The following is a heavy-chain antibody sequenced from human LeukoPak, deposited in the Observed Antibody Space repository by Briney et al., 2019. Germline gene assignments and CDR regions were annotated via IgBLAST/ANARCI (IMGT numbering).Heavy chain of an antibody. D-gene: IGHD3-10*01. CDR1: GGTFSSYA. V-gene: IGHV1-69*05. CDR3: ARGSFAYGSGSYPLSVDY. CDR2: ITPIFGTA. J-gene: IGHJ4*02. Sequence: ASVKVSCKACGGTFSSYAISWVRQARGQGLEWMGGITPIFGTANYAQKLQGRVTITRDESTSAAYMELSSLRCEDTAVYYCARGSFAYGSGSYPLSVDYWGQGTLVTVSS.